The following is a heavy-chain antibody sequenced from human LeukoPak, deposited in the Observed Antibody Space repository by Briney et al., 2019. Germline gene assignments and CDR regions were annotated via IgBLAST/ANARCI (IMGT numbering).Heavy chain of an antibody. Sequence: GGSLRLSCAASGFTFSSYSMNWVRQAPGRGLEWVSCISSSSDYIFYADSVRGRFTISRDNAKNSLYLHVNSLTAEDTAVYYCAELGITMIGGVWGKGTTVTISS. D-gene: IGHD3-10*02. CDR3: AELGITMIGGV. CDR1: GFTFSSYS. V-gene: IGHV3-21*01. CDR2: ISSSSDYI. J-gene: IGHJ6*04.